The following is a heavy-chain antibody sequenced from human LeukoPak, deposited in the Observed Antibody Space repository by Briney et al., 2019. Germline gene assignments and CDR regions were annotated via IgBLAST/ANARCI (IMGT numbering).Heavy chain of an antibody. D-gene: IGHD3-22*01. V-gene: IGHV1-2*02. J-gene: IGHJ4*02. CDR2: VNPTSGGT. Sequence: ASVNVSCKTSGYTFTSYYMHWVRQAPGQGLAWMGWVNPTSGGTNYAQKFQGRVTMTRDTSISTAYMELSRLRSDDTAVYYCARVYYYYDSSGILTLYFDYWGQGTLVTVSS. CDR1: GYTFTSYY. CDR3: ARVYYYYDSSGILTLYFDY.